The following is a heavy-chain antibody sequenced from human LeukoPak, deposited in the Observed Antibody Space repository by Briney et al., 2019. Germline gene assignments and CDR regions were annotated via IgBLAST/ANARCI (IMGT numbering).Heavy chain of an antibody. CDR3: ARDSSVGLAAAPYYYYYGMDV. Sequence: GGSLRLSCAASGFTFSSYAMHWVRQAPGKGLEWVAVISYDGSNKYYADSVKGRFTISRDNSKNTLYLQMNSLRAEDTAVYYCARDSSVGLAAAPYYYYYGMDVWGQGTTVTVSS. CDR2: ISYDGSNK. D-gene: IGHD6-13*01. J-gene: IGHJ6*02. CDR1: GFTFSSYA. V-gene: IGHV3-30-3*01.